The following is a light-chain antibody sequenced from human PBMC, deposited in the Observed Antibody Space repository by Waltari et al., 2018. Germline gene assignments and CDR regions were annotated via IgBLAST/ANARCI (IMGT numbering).Light chain of an antibody. CDR2: EDN. V-gene: IGLV6-57*02. CDR1: SGSIASNY. CDR3: QSYDNNNWV. Sequence: NFTLTQSHSVSESPGKTVTISCTGSSGSIASNYVQWYQQRPGSAPTIVIYEDNQRPSVVPDRFSGSIDRSSNSASLTISGLKTEDEADYYCQSYDNNNWVFGGGTKLTVL. J-gene: IGLJ3*02.